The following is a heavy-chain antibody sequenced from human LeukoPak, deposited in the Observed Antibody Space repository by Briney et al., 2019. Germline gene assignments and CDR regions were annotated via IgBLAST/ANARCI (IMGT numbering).Heavy chain of an antibody. J-gene: IGHJ4*02. CDR2: ISHSGST. Sequence: SETLSLTCAVYGGSFSGYYWSWIRQPPGKGLEWIGEISHSGSTNYNPSLKSRVTISVDTSKNQFSLKLSSVTAADTAVYYCARRGDYWGQGTLVTVSS. CDR1: GGSFSGYY. CDR3: ARRGDY. V-gene: IGHV4-34*01.